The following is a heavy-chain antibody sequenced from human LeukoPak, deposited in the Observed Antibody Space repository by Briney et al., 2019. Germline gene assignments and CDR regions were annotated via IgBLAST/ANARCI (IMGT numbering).Heavy chain of an antibody. CDR2: IIPIFGTA. CDR3: ARGPRYSSSTLYFDY. Sequence: SVKVSCKASGGTFSSYAISWVRQAPGQGLEWMGGIIPIFGTANYAQKFQGRVTITTDESTSTACMELSSLRSEDTAVYYCARGPRYSSSTLYFDYWGQGTLVTVSS. CDR1: GGTFSSYA. J-gene: IGHJ4*02. D-gene: IGHD6-6*01. V-gene: IGHV1-69*05.